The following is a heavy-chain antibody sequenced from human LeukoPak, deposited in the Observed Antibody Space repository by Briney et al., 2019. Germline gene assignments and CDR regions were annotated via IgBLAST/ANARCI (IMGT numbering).Heavy chain of an antibody. Sequence: ASVKVSCKASGYTFTSYDINWVRQATGQGLEWMGWMNPNSGNTGYAQKFQGRVTMTRNTSISTAYMELSSLRSEDTAVYYCARGYSSGYSAQYYFDYWGQGTLVTVSS. CDR2: MNPNSGNT. CDR1: GYTFTSYD. V-gene: IGHV1-8*01. J-gene: IGHJ4*02. D-gene: IGHD3-22*01. CDR3: ARGYSSGYSAQYYFDY.